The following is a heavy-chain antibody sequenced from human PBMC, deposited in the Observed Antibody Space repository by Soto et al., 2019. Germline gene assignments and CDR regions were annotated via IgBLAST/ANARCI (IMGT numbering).Heavy chain of an antibody. CDR3: ARDQKYDFWSGYWSFGMDV. V-gene: IGHV1-18*04. D-gene: IGHD3-3*01. Sequence: GASVKVSCKASGYTFTSYGISWVRQAPGQGLEWMGWISAYNGNTNYAQKLQGRVTMTTDTSTSTAYMELRSLRSDDTAVYYCARDQKYDFWSGYWSFGMDVWGQGTTVTVS. CDR2: ISAYNGNT. J-gene: IGHJ6*02. CDR1: GYTFTSYG.